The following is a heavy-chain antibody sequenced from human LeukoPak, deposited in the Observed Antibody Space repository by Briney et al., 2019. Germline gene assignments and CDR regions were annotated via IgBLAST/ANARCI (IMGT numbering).Heavy chain of an antibody. CDR3: ARGLWGSRWFDP. CDR1: GGTFSSYA. CDR2: IIPIFGTA. J-gene: IGHJ5*02. D-gene: IGHD7-27*01. Sequence: SVKVSCKASGGTFSSYAISWVRQAPGQGLEWMGGIIPIFGTANYAQKFQGRVTITTDESTSTAYMELSSLRSEDTAVYYCARGLWGSRWFDPWGQGTLVTVSS. V-gene: IGHV1-69*05.